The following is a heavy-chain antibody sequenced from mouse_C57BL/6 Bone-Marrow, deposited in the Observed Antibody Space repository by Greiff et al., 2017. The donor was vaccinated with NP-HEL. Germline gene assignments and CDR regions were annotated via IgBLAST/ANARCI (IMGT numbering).Heavy chain of an antibody. CDR2: INPGSGGT. CDR1: GYAFTNYS. V-gene: IGHV1-54*01. D-gene: IGHD1-1*01. CDR3: LITTVVADY. J-gene: IGHJ2*01. Sequence: VHLVESGAELVRPGTSVKVSCKASGYAFTNYSIEWVKQRPGQGLEWIGVINPGSGGTNYNEKFKGKATLTADKSSSTAYMQLSSLTSEDSAVYFCLITTVVADYWGQGTTLTVSS.